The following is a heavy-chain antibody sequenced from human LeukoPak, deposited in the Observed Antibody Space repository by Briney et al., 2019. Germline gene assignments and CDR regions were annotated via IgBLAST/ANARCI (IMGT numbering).Heavy chain of an antibody. V-gene: IGHV3-33*01. J-gene: IGHJ4*02. CDR3: ARDHPSDTAMGGGFDY. D-gene: IGHD5-18*01. CDR1: GFTFSSYG. CDR2: IWYDGSHK. Sequence: GGSLRLSCAASGFTFSSYGMHWARQAPGKGLEWVAVIWYDGSHKYYADSVKGRFTISRDNSKKTLYLQMNILRAEDTAVYYGARDHPSDTAMGGGFDYWGQGTLVTVSS.